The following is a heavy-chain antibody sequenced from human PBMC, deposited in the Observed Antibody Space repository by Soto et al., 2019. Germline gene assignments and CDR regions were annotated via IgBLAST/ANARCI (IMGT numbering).Heavy chain of an antibody. D-gene: IGHD3-10*01. CDR1: GGSISSYY. J-gene: IGHJ5*02. Sequence: SETLSLTCTVSGGSISSYYWSWIRQPPGKGLEWIGNVYYRGSKNYNPSLQSRVTISLDTSKNQFSLNLNSVTAADTAVYYCARGSLWYGEILGWFDPWGQGTLVTV. CDR3: ARGSLWYGEILGWFDP. V-gene: IGHV4-59*01. CDR2: VYYRGSK.